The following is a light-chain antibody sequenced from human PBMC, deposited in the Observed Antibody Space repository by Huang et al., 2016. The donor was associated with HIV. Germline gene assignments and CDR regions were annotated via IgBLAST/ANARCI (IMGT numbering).Light chain of an antibody. CDR2: GAS. CDR1: QSITNS. CDR3: QQSYITLT. V-gene: IGKV1-39*01. Sequence: DIQLTQSPSSLSASVGDRVTISCRASQSITNSLNWYQQKPGKAPKLLIYGASSLQGGVPSRCSGSGSGTDFTLTINSLQPEDFATYYCQQSYITLTFGGGTKVEIK. J-gene: IGKJ4*01.